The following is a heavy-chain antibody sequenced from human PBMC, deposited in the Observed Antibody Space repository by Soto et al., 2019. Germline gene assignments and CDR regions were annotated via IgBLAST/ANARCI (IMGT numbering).Heavy chain of an antibody. CDR3: AHSLRFLEHRAFDY. V-gene: IGHV2-5*01. Sequence: GPTLVNTTQTLTLTCTFSGFSLSTSGVGVGWIRQPPGKALEWLALIYWNDDKRYSPSLKSRLTITKDTSKNQVVLTMTNMDPVDTATYYCAHSLRFLEHRAFDYWGQGTLVTVSA. CDR2: IYWNDDK. CDR1: GFSLSTSGVG. J-gene: IGHJ4*02. D-gene: IGHD3-3*01.